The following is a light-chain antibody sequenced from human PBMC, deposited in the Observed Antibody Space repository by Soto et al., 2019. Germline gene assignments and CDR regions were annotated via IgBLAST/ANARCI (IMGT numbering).Light chain of an antibody. CDR1: QSVSRN. V-gene: IGKV3-15*01. J-gene: IGKJ1*01. CDR3: HQYNDWPET. CDR2: GAS. Sequence: EIVMTQSPATLSVSPGERATLSCRASQSVSRNLAWYQQKPGQAPRLLIYGASTRATGIAARFSGSGSETEFTLTISSLQSEELAVYYCHQYNDWPETFGQGTKVEMK.